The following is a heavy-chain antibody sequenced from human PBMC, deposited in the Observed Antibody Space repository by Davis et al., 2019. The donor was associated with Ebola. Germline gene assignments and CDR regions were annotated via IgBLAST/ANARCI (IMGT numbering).Heavy chain of an antibody. D-gene: IGHD6-13*01. Sequence: GESLKISCAASGFTLTHYGMHWVRQAPGKGLEWVAGFWANGRDKNYIDSVKDRFTISRDGSKNTLYLDMNSLRAEDTAIYYCACSRSLDYWGQGTLVTVSS. V-gene: IGHV3-33*01. CDR3: ACSRSLDY. CDR2: FWANGRDK. CDR1: GFTLTHYG. J-gene: IGHJ4*02.